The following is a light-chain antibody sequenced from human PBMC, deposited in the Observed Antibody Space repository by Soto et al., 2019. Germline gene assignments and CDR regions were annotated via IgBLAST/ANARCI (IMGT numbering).Light chain of an antibody. J-gene: IGKJ4*01. CDR2: GAS. CDR3: QQYYNWPLT. Sequence: EIVMTQSPATLSVSPGERATXSCRASQSVSSNLAWYQQKPGQAPRLLISGASARATDIPARFSGSGSGTEFTLTISSLQSEDFAIYYCQQYYNWPLTFGGGTKVEIK. V-gene: IGKV3-15*01. CDR1: QSVSSN.